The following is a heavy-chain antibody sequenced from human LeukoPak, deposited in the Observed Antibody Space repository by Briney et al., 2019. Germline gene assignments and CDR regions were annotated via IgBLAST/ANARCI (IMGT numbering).Heavy chain of an antibody. D-gene: IGHD3-3*01. V-gene: IGHV3-33*06. CDR3: ANRFWIRGDFVDY. CDR1: GFTFSNYG. Sequence: GGSLRLSCAASGFTFSNYGMHWVRQAPGKGLEWVAVIWYDGSNKYYADSVRGRFTISRDNSKNTLYLQMNSLRAEDTAVYYCANRFWIRGDFVDYWGQGTLVTVSS. J-gene: IGHJ4*02. CDR2: IWYDGSNK.